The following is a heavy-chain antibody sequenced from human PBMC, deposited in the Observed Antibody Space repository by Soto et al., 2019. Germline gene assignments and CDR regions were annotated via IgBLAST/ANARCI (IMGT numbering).Heavy chain of an antibody. J-gene: IGHJ6*02. V-gene: IGHV1-46*01. CDR2: INPSGGKT. D-gene: IGHD6-6*01. CDR1: GYMFTSYY. CDR3: ARDLKARRLVTYYSYFGMDV. Sequence: QVRLVQSGTEVKKPGASVKVSCQASGYMFTSYYIHWVRQAPGQVLEWVGIINPSGGKTSSAQNFQGRVTLSSDTSTNTVYMELSGLQSEDTAVYYCARDLKARRLVTYYSYFGMDVWGQGTTVTVS.